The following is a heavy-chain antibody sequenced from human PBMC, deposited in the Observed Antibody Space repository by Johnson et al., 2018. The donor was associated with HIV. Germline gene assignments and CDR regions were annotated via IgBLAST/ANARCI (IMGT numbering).Heavy chain of an antibody. V-gene: IGHV3-66*01. D-gene: IGHD3-10*01. Sequence: VQLVESGGGLVQPGESLRLSCASSGLTVSNNYMHWVRQAPGKGLEWVPVTYSGGNTYYADSVKGRFIISRDNSKNTLYLQMNRLRAADTAVYYWARERDPERGAQKSGVYAFDIWGQGTMVTVSS. J-gene: IGHJ3*02. CDR1: GLTVSNNY. CDR2: TYSGGNT. CDR3: ARERDPERGAQKSGVYAFDI.